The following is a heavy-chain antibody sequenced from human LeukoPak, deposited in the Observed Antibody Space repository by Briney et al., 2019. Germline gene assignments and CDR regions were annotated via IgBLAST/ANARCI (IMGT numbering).Heavy chain of an antibody. Sequence: NPSGTLSLTCGISGASISTNNWWTWARQAPGKGLEWIGEIYQTGSTNYNPSLKSRVTISMDKSKNEFSLKLTSMTAADTAVYYCAYSPYLDEVYYYMDVWGKGATVTVSS. V-gene: IGHV4-4*02. CDR2: IYQTGST. CDR3: AYSPYLDEVYYYMDV. CDR1: GASISTNNW. J-gene: IGHJ6*03. D-gene: IGHD2/OR15-2a*01.